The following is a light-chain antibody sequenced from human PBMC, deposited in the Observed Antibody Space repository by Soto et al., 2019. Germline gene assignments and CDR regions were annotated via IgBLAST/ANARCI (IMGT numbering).Light chain of an antibody. CDR2: AAS. V-gene: IGKV1-39*01. CDR1: QSISSY. CDR3: QQSYSTPPT. Sequence: DIQMTQSPSYLSASVGDRVTITCRASQSISSYLNWYQQKPGKAPKLLIYAASSLQSGVPSRFSGSGSGTDFTLTISSLQPEDFATYSCQQSYSTPPTFGQGTKVEIK. J-gene: IGKJ1*01.